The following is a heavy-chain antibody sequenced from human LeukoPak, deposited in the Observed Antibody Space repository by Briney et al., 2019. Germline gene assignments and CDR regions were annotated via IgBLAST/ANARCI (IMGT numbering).Heavy chain of an antibody. J-gene: IGHJ2*01. CDR2: ISGSGGST. CDR3: AKAYSGYDADWYFDL. V-gene: IGHV3-23*01. Sequence: AGGSLRLSCAASGFTVSNNYMNWVRQAPGKGLEWVSAISGSGGSTYYADSVKGRFTISRDNSKNTLYPQMNSLRAEDTAVYCCAKAYSGYDADWYFDLWGRGTLVTVSS. D-gene: IGHD5-12*01. CDR1: GFTVSNNY.